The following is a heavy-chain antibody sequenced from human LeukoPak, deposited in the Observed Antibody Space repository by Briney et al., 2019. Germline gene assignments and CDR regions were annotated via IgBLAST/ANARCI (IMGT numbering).Heavy chain of an antibody. J-gene: IGHJ4*02. CDR2: IWYDGSNK. Sequence: GGSLRLSCAASGFTFSSYGMHWVRQAPGKGLEWVAIIWYDGSNKYYADSVKGRFTISRDNSKNTLYLQMNSLRAEDTAVFYCARAESTWYSGLAYWGQGTLATVSS. CDR1: GFTFSSYG. CDR3: ARAESTWYSGLAY. V-gene: IGHV3-33*01. D-gene: IGHD6-13*01.